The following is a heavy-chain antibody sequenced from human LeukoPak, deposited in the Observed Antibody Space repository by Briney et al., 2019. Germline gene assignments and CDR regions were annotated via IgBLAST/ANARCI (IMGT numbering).Heavy chain of an antibody. Sequence: PSETLSLTCTVSGGSISSYYWSWIRQPPGKGLEWIGYIYYSGSTNYNPSLKSRVTISVDTSKNQFSLKLSSVTAADTAVYYCARAPHNFWSGYGMDVWGQGTMVTVSS. J-gene: IGHJ6*02. D-gene: IGHD3-3*01. CDR3: ARAPHNFWSGYGMDV. CDR1: GGSISSYY. CDR2: IYYSGST. V-gene: IGHV4-59*01.